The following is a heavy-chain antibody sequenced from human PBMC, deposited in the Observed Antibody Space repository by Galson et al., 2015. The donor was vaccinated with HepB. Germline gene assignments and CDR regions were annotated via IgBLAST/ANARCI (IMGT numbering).Heavy chain of an antibody. D-gene: IGHD1-26*01. CDR2: ISGGGDIT. J-gene: IGHJ4*02. CDR3: ANQRWEALRGVAVN. Sequence: SLRLSCAASGFTFSSYAMSWVRQVPGKGLEWVSAISGGGDITYYADSVKGRFTSSRDNSKNTLYLHMNCLRAEDTAVYYCANQRWEALRGVAVNWGQGTLVTVSS. CDR1: GFTFSSYA. V-gene: IGHV3-23*01.